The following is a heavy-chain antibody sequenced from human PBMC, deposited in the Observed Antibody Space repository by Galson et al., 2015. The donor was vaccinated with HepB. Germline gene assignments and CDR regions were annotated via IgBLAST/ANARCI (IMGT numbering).Heavy chain of an antibody. V-gene: IGHV6-1*01. J-gene: IGHJ4*02. D-gene: IGHD3-22*01. CDR3: ARQDYCYDSNCQGVGFDY. Sequence: CAISGDSVSRKSTAWNWIGQSPSRGLEWLGRTYYRSQWYNDYAVSVKSRIRVNSDTSKNQFSLHLNSVTPDDTAIYYCARQDYCYDSNCQGVGFDYWGQGTLVTVSS. CDR1: GDSVSRKSTA. CDR2: TYYRSQWYN.